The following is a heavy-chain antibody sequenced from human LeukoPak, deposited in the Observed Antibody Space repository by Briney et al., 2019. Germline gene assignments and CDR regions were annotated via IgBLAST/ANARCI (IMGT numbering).Heavy chain of an antibody. J-gene: IGHJ5*02. D-gene: IGHD2-2*01. V-gene: IGHV3-49*03. Sequence: GGSLRLSCTASGFTFGDYAMSWFRQAPGKGLEWVGYIRSKAYGGTTEYAASVKGRFTISRDDSKSIAYLQMNSLKTEDTAVYYCTTPRLYCSSTSCRPEYNWFDPWGQGTLVTVSS. CDR2: IRSKAYGGTT. CDR3: TTPRLYCSSTSCRPEYNWFDP. CDR1: GFTFGDYA.